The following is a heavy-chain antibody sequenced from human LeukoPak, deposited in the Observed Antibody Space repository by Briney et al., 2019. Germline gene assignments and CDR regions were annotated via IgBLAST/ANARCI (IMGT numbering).Heavy chain of an antibody. D-gene: IGHD2-2*01. Sequence: ASVKVSCKASGGTFSSYAISWVRQAPGQGLEWMGGIIPIFGTANYAQKFQGRVTITADESTSTAYMELSSLRSEDTAVYYCARGGVPAAKFDPWGQGTLVTVSS. CDR3: ARGGVPAAKFDP. CDR1: GGTFSSYA. V-gene: IGHV1-69*13. CDR2: IIPIFGTA. J-gene: IGHJ5*02.